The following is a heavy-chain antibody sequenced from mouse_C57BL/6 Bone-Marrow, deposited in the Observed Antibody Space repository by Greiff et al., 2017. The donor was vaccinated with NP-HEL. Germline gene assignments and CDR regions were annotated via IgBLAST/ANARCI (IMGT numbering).Heavy chain of an antibody. CDR2: IDPSDSYT. J-gene: IGHJ2*01. V-gene: IGHV1-69*01. CDR3: AREDYYAPYYFDY. CDR1: GYTFTSYW. D-gene: IGHD1-1*01. Sequence: QVQLQQPGAELVMPGASVKLSCKASGYTFTSYWMHWVKQRPGQGLEWIGEIDPSDSYTNYNQKFKGKSTLTVDKSSITAYMQLSSLTSEDSAVYYCAREDYYAPYYFDYWGQGTTLTVSS.